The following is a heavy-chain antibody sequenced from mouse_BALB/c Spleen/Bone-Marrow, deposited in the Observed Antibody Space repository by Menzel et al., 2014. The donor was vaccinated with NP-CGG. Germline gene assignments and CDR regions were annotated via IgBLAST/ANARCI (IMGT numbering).Heavy chain of an antibody. D-gene: IGHD2-13*01. Sequence: QVQLQQSGAELARPGASVKLSCKASGYTFTTYWMQWVKQRPGQGLECIGAIYPGDGDARYTQKFKGKASLTADKSSSTAYMQLSSLASEVYAVYKCVRWEIMTVMDYWGQGTSVTVSS. V-gene: IGHV1-87*01. J-gene: IGHJ4*01. CDR2: IYPGDGDA. CDR3: VRWEIMTVMDY. CDR1: GYTFTTYW.